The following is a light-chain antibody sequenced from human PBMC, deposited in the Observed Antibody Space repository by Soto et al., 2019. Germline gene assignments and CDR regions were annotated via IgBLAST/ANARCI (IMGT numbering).Light chain of an antibody. J-gene: IGLJ1*01. CDR3: SSYAGSNTYV. CDR1: SSDVGGYNY. CDR2: EVS. Sequence: QSALTQPPSASGSHRQSVSITCTGTSSDVGGYNYVSWYQQHPGKAPKLMIYEVSKRPPGVPDRFSGSKSGNTASLTVSGLQAEDEADYYCSSYAGSNTYVFGTGTKVTVL. V-gene: IGLV2-8*01.